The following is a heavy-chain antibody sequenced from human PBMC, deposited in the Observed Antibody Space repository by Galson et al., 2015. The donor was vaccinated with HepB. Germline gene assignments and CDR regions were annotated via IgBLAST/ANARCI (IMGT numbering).Heavy chain of an antibody. D-gene: IGHD3-10*01. CDR1: GGSISSYY. CDR2: IYSSGST. J-gene: IGHJ4*02. CDR3: ARHEHYYGSGSSFDY. Sequence: LSLTCTVSGGSISSYYWSWIRQPPGKGLEWIGYIYSSGSTNYNTSLKSRVTMSVDTSKNQFSLKLSSVTAADTAVYYCARHEHYYGSGSSFDYWGQGTLVTVSS. V-gene: IGHV4-59*08.